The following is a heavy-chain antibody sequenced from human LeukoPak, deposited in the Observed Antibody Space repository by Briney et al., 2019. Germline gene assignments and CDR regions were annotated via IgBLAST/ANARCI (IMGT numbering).Heavy chain of an antibody. J-gene: IGHJ4*02. CDR2: ISGSGGST. Sequence: GGSLRLSCAASGFTFSSYAMSWVRQAPGKGLEWVSAISGSGGSTYYADSVKGRFTISRDNSKNTLYLQMNSLRAEDTAVYYCAKSPFREVVPAIGDYWGQGTLVTVSS. CDR3: AKSPFREVVPAIGDY. V-gene: IGHV3-23*01. CDR1: GFTFSSYA. D-gene: IGHD2-2*01.